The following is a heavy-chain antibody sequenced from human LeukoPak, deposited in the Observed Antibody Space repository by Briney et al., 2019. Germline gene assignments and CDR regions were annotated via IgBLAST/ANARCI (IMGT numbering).Heavy chain of an antibody. Sequence: TGGSLRLSCAASGFTFSSYWMSWVRQAPGKGLEWVANIKQDGSEKYYVDSVKGRFTISRDNAKNSLYLQMNSLRAEDTALYYCARELGYCSGGSCRAFDIWGQGTMVTVSS. CDR2: IKQDGSEK. V-gene: IGHV3-7*03. CDR1: GFTFSSYW. CDR3: ARELGYCSGGSCRAFDI. D-gene: IGHD2-15*01. J-gene: IGHJ3*02.